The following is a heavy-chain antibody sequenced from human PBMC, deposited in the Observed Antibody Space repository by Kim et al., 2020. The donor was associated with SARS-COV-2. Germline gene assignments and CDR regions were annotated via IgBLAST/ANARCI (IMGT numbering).Heavy chain of an antibody. J-gene: IGHJ6*02. Sequence: GGSLRLSCAASGFTFSSYDMHWVRQATGKGLEWVSAIGTAGDTYYPGSVKGRFTISRENANNSLYLQMNSLRAGDTAVYYCARGPGYCSSTSCYAGMGMDVWGQGTTVTVSS. CDR3: ARGPGYCSSTSCYAGMGMDV. V-gene: IGHV3-13*04. CDR2: IGTAGDT. CDR1: GFTFSSYD. D-gene: IGHD2-2*03.